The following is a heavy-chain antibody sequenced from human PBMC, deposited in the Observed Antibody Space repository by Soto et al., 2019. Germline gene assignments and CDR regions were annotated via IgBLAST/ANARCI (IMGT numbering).Heavy chain of an antibody. J-gene: IGHJ5*02. CDR2: IYPGDSDT. CDR1: GYSFTSYW. CDR3: ARHISEWQQLGGRFDP. D-gene: IGHD6-13*01. Sequence: GESLKISCKGSGYSFTSYWIGWVRQMPGKGLEWMGIIYPGDSDTRYSPSFQGQVTISADKSISTAYLQWSSLKASDTAMYYCARHISEWQQLGGRFDPWGQATLVTVSS. V-gene: IGHV5-51*01.